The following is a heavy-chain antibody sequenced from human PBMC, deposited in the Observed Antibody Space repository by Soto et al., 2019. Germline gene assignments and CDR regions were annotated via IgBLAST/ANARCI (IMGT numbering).Heavy chain of an antibody. J-gene: IGHJ6*02. CDR1: GFTFDDYA. D-gene: IGHD6-6*01. CDR2: ISWNSGSI. CDR3: AKEAAARPAGLYYYYVMDV. V-gene: IGHV3-9*01. Sequence: GGSLRVSCAASGFTFDDYAMHWVRQAPGKGPEWVSGISWNSGSIGYADSVKGRFTISRDNAKNSLYLQMNSLRAEDTALYYCAKEAAARPAGLYYYYVMDVWGPRTTVTVS.